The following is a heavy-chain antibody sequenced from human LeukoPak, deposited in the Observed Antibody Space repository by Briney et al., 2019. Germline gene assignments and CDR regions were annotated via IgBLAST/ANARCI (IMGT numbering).Heavy chain of an antibody. D-gene: IGHD1-26*01. CDR1: GYTFTGYY. J-gene: IGHJ4*02. CDR3: ARDLLSRSLNGATPFGD. V-gene: IGHV1-2*02. CDR2: INPNSGGT. Sequence: ASVKVSCKASGYTFTGYYMHWVRQAPGQGLEWMGWINPNSGGTNYAQKFQGRVTITADKSTSTAYMELSSLRSEDTAVYYCARDLLSRSLNGATPFGDWGQGTLVTVSS.